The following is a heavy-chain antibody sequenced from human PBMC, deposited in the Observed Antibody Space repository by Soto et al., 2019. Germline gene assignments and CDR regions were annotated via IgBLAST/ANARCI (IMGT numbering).Heavy chain of an antibody. J-gene: IGHJ6*02. CDR1: GFTFSTYG. Sequence: GGSLRLSCAASGFTFSTYGMNWVRQAPGKGLEWVSTISSTDNSGRTYYADSVKGRFTISRDNSGNTLFLEMYSLRAEDTAVYYCARYIPGVRYYGMDVWGQGTTVTVSS. CDR2: ISSTDNSGRT. V-gene: IGHV3-23*01. D-gene: IGHD2-2*01. CDR3: ARYIPGVRYYGMDV.